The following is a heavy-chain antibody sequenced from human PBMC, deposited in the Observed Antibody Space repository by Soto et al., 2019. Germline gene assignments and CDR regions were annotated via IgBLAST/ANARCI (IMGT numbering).Heavy chain of an antibody. CDR2: INAGNGNT. D-gene: IGHD3-22*01. V-gene: IGHV1-3*01. CDR3: ARYDSSGYYWPDFYY. Sequence: ASVKVSCKASGYIFTSYVMEWVRQAPGQRLEWMGWINAGNGNTKYSQKFQGRVTITRDTSANTAYMELSSLRSEDTAVYYCARYDSSGYYWPDFYYWG. J-gene: IGHJ4*01. CDR1: GYIFTSYV.